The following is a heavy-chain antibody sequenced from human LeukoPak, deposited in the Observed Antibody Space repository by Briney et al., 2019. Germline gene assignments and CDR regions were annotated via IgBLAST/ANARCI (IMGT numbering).Heavy chain of an antibody. D-gene: IGHD2-21*01. CDR1: GGSISSYY. CDR3: ARADYNWFDP. CDR2: IYYSGST. J-gene: IGHJ5*02. V-gene: IGHV4-59*01. Sequence: PSETLSLTCTVSGGSISSYYWSWIRQPPGKGLEWIGYIYYSGSTNYNPSLKSRVTISVDTSKNQFPLKLSSVTAADTAVYYCARADYNWFDPWGQGTLVTVSS.